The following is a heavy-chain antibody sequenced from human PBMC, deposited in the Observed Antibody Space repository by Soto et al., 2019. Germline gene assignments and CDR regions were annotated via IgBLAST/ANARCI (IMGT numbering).Heavy chain of an antibody. CDR1: GYTFTSYA. CDR2: INAGNGNT. J-gene: IGHJ6*02. D-gene: IGHD5-18*01. V-gene: IGHV1-3*01. CDR3: ARDEVYVDTAMETYYYYGMDV. Sequence: ASVKVSCKASGYTFTSYAMHWVRQAPGQRLEWMGWINAGNGNTKYSQKFQGRVTITRDTSASTAYMELSSLRSEDTAVYYCARDEVYVDTAMETYYYYGMDVWGQGTTVTVSS.